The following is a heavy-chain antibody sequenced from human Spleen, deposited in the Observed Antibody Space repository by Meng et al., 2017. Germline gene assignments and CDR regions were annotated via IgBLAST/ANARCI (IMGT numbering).Heavy chain of an antibody. CDR3: LRGSGGSV. Sequence: QVQLQESGPALVKPSETLSLTCAVSVDSITNHNWMAWVRQPPGKGLEWIGEIPHRGSSAYNPSLKSRVSMSIDKSRNQFSLKLTSVTAADTAVYYCLRGSGGSVWGQGTLVTVSS. CDR2: IPHRGSS. D-gene: IGHD3-10*01. J-gene: IGHJ1*01. V-gene: IGHV4-4*02. CDR1: VDSITNHNW.